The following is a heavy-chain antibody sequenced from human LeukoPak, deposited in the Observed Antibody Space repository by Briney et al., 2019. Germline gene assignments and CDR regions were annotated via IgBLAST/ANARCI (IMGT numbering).Heavy chain of an antibody. CDR1: GYSISSGYY. V-gene: IGHV4-38-2*02. CDR3: ARQPRITMVRGVTPSPFDY. J-gene: IGHJ4*02. D-gene: IGHD3-10*01. Sequence: PSETLSLTCTVSGYSISSGYYWGWIRQPPGKGLEWIGSIYHSGSTYYNPSLKSRVTISVDTSKNQFSLKLSSVTAADTAVYYCARQPRITMVRGVTPSPFDYWGQGTLVTVSS. CDR2: IYHSGST.